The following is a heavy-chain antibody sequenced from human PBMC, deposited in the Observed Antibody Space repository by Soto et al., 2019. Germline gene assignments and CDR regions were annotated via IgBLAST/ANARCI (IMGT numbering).Heavy chain of an antibody. CDR2: INPNSGGT. CDR3: ARESGAATYYYYGMDV. D-gene: IGHD4-17*01. V-gene: IGHV1-2*02. CDR1: GYTFTGYY. Sequence: AASVKVSCKASGYTFTGYYMHWVRQAPGQGLEWMGWINPNSGGTNYAQKFQGRVTMTRDTSISTAYMELSRLRSDDTAVYYCARESGAATYYYYGMDVWGQGTTVTVSS. J-gene: IGHJ6*02.